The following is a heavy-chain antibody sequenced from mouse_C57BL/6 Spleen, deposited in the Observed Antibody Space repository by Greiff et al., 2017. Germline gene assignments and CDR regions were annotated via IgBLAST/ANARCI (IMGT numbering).Heavy chain of an antibody. CDR3: ARDNYGSRAY. Sequence: EVQLVESGPGLVKPSQSLSLTCSVTGYSITSGYYWNWIRQFPGNKLEWMGYISYDGSNNYNPNLKNRISITRDTSKNQFFLKLNSVTTEDTATYYCARDNYGSRAYWGQGTLVTVSA. D-gene: IGHD1-1*01. CDR1: GYSITSGYY. CDR2: ISYDGSN. J-gene: IGHJ3*01. V-gene: IGHV3-6*01.